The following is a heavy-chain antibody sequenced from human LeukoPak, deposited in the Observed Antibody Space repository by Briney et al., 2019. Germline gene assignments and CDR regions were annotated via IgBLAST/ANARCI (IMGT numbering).Heavy chain of an antibody. J-gene: IGHJ4*02. V-gene: IGHV4-59*08. CDR3: ARHGYDTGGYQAYFDF. CDR2: IHYNGNG. CDR1: GGSSSSYY. D-gene: IGHD3-22*01. Sequence: SETLSLTCTVSGGSSSSYYWSWIRQPPGKGLGWIAYIHYNGNGNYSPSLKGRVTISVDTSKNQFSLELRSVTAADTAVYYCARHGYDTGGYQAYFDFWGQGTLVTVSS.